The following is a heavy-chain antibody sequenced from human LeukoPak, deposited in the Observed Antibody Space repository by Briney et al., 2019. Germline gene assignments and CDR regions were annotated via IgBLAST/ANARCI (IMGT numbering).Heavy chain of an antibody. D-gene: IGHD7-27*01. V-gene: IGHV4-34*08. CDR2: INHSGST. J-gene: IGHJ3*02. CDR1: GFTFSSYA. CDR3: AGWGRAFDI. Sequence: GSLRLSCAASGFTFSSYAMSWIRQPPGKGLEWIGEINHSGSTNYNPSLKSRVTISVDTSKNQFSLKLSSVTAADTAVYYCAGWGRAFDIWGQGTMVTVSS.